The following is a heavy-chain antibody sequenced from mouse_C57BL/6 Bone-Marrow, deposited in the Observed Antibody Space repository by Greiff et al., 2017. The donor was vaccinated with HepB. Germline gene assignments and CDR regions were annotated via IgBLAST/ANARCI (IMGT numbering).Heavy chain of an antibody. Sequence: EVQLVESGGGLVKPGGSLKLSCAASGFTFSSYAMSWVRQTPEKRLEWVATISDGGSYTYYPDNVKGRFTISRDNAKNNLYLQMSHLKSEDTAMYYCARTYFGFAYWGQGTLVTVSA. CDR3: ARTYFGFAY. CDR2: ISDGGSYT. V-gene: IGHV5-4*01. CDR1: GFTFSSYA. D-gene: IGHD2-10*01. J-gene: IGHJ3*01.